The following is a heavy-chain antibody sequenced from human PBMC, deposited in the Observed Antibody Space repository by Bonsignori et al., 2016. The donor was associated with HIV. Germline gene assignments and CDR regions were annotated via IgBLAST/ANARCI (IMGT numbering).Heavy chain of an antibody. Sequence: WIRQPPREGTGVDWVYLLQWEHQLXPPPLKSRVTISVDTSKNQFSLKLSSVTAADTAVYYCARLAGKDGYNPFDYWGQGTLVTVSS. CDR2: LLQWEH. CDR3: ARLAGKDGYNPFDY. V-gene: IGHV4-59*01. J-gene: IGHJ4*02. D-gene: IGHD5-24*01.